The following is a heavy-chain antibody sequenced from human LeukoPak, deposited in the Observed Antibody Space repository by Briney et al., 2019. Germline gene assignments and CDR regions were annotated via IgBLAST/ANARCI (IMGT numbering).Heavy chain of an antibody. D-gene: IGHD3-22*01. CDR2: IYFDGSNK. CDR1: GLTFSSYG. CDR3: AKDPEAYYYDSSGYAGWAFDI. V-gene: IGHV3-30*02. J-gene: IGHJ3*02. Sequence: GPVSLSCEAPGLTFSSYGMNWVRQAPGKGLGWGAVIYFDGSNKYYADSVKGRFTISRDNSKNTLYLQMNSLRAEDTAVYYCAKDPEAYYYDSSGYAGWAFDIWGQGTMVTVSS.